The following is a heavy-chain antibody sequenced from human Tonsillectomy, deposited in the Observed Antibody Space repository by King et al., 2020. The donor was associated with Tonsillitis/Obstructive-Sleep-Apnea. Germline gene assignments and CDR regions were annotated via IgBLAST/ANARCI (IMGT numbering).Heavy chain of an antibody. CDR3: ARGGHIVVVPAAFDY. V-gene: IGHV4-34*01. D-gene: IGHD2-2*01. Sequence: VQLQQWGAGLLKPSETLSLTCAVYGGSFSGYYWSWIRQPPGKGLEWIGEINHSGSTNYNPSLKSRVTISVDTSKNQFSLKLSSVTAADTAGYYCARGGHIVVVPAAFDYWGQGTLVTVSS. J-gene: IGHJ4*02. CDR2: INHSGST. CDR1: GGSFSGYY.